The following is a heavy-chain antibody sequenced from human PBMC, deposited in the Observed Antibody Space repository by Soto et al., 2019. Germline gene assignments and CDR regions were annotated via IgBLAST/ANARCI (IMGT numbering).Heavy chain of an antibody. CDR2: ISYDGSNK. V-gene: IGHV3-30*18. D-gene: IGHD6-6*01. J-gene: IGHJ4*02. CDR3: AKEGTQLGSFDY. CDR1: GFTFSSYG. Sequence: PGGSLRLSCAASGFTFSSYGMHWVRQAPGKGLEWVAVISYDGSNKYYADSVKGRFTISRDNSKNTLYLQMNSLRAEDTAVYYCAKEGTQLGSFDYWGQGTLVTVSS.